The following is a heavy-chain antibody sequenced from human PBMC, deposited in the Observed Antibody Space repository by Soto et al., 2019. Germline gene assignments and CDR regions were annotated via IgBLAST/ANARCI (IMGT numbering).Heavy chain of an antibody. V-gene: IGHV4-4*02. J-gene: IGHJ4*02. CDR3: ARVGYGYSSSWFRGPFDY. CDR1: GGSISSSNW. CDR2: IYHSGST. D-gene: IGHD6-13*01. Sequence: TLSLTCAVSGGSISSSNWWSWVRQPPGKGLEWIGEIYHSGSTNYNPSLESRVTISVDKSKNQFSLKLSSVTAADTAVYYCARVGYGYSSSWFRGPFDYWGQGTLVTVSS.